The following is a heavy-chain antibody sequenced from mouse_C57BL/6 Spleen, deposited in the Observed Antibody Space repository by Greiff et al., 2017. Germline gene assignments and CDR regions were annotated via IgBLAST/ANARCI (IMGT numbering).Heavy chain of an antibody. J-gene: IGHJ1*03. CDR1: GYTFTDYN. CDR3: ARKRSSYYYGSSYWYFDV. Sequence: VQLQQSGPELVKPGASVKIPCKASGYTFTDYNMDWVKQSHGKSLEWIGDINPNNGGTIYNQKFKGKATLTVDKSSSTAYMELRSLTSEDTAVYYCARKRSSYYYGSSYWYFDVWGTGTTVTVSS. D-gene: IGHD1-1*01. V-gene: IGHV1-18*01. CDR2: INPNNGGT.